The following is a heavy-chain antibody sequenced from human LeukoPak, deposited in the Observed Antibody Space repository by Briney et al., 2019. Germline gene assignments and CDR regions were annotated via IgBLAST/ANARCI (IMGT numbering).Heavy chain of an antibody. J-gene: IGHJ4*02. D-gene: IGHD2/OR15-2a*01. V-gene: IGHV3-33*01. Sequence: SGGSLRLSCAASGFTFSSYGMHWVRQAPGKGLEWVVLIWYDGSNKYYADSVKGRLTISRDNSKNTLYLQMNSLRAEDTAVYYCAREGPRGNSQFDYWGQGTLVTVSS. CDR3: AREGPRGNSQFDY. CDR1: GFTFSSYG. CDR2: IWYDGSNK.